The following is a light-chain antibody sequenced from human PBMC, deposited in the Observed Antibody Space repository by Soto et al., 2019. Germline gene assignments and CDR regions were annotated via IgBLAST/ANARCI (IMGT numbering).Light chain of an antibody. CDR1: QSVGSN. V-gene: IGKV3-15*01. CDR2: GAS. J-gene: IGKJ1*01. Sequence: EIVMTQSPATLSVSPGERATLSCRASQSVGSNLAWYQQKPGQAPRLLIYGASTRATGIPARFSGSGSGTEFPLTLSSLQSEDFAIYFCQQYNNWPPDRTFGQGTKVEIK. CDR3: QQYNNWPPDRT.